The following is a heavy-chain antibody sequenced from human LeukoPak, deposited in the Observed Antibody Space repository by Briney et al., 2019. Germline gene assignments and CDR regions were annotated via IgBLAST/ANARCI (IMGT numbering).Heavy chain of an antibody. D-gene: IGHD3-10*01. J-gene: IGHJ4*02. CDR1: GFTFSSYA. CDR3: AKTSEVAYWAYGSGGYF. Sequence: GGSLRLSCAASGFTFSSYAMSWVRQAPGKGLEWVSAISGSGGSTYYADSVKGRFTISRDNSKNTLYLQMNSLRAEDTAVYYCAKTSEVAYWAYGSGGYFWGQGTLVTVSS. CDR2: ISGSGGST. V-gene: IGHV3-23*01.